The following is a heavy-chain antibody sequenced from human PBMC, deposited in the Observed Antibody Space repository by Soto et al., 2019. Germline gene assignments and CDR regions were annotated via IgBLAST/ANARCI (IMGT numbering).Heavy chain of an antibody. V-gene: IGHV4-59*01. CDR2: IYYSGST. Sequence: SETLSLTCTVSGGSISSYYWSWIRQPPGKGLEWIGYIYYSGSTNYNPSLKSRVTISVDTSKNQFSLKLSSVTTADTAVYYCARDHPVKGALAWGQGTLVTVSS. D-gene: IGHD4-17*01. CDR3: ARDHPVKGALA. CDR1: GGSISSYY. J-gene: IGHJ5*02.